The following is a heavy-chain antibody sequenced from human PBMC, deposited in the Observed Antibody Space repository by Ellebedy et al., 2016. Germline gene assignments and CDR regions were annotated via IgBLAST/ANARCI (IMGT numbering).Heavy chain of an antibody. V-gene: IGHV3-48*02. CDR2: IRGSNSET. Sequence: GESLKISCAASGIIFSSYTMNWVRQSPGKGLEWLSNIRGSNSETYYANSVKGRFTISRDNSKNTVYLQMNSLRDEDTAVYYCARELLDSAGAFDIWGQGTMVTVSS. CDR1: GIIFSSYT. J-gene: IGHJ3*02. CDR3: ARELLDSAGAFDI. D-gene: IGHD1-1*01.